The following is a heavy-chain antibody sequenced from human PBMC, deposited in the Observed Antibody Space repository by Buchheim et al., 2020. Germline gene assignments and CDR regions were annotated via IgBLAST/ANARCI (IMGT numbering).Heavy chain of an antibody. CDR3: AKATRHSKWAKTLRFDP. V-gene: IGHV3-23*01. J-gene: IGHJ5*02. CDR1: GFTFSSYA. D-gene: IGHD4-11*01. Sequence: EVQLLESGGGLVQPGGSLRLSCAASGFTFSSYAMSWVRQAPGKGLEWVSSISGSGGSTYYAYFVKGRFTTSRDNSKNTLYLQMNSLRAEDTAVYYCAKATRHSKWAKTLRFDPWGQGTL. CDR2: ISGSGGST.